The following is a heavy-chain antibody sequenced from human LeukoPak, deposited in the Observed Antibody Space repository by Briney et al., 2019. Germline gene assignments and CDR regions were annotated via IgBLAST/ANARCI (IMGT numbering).Heavy chain of an antibody. CDR1: GFTFSSYS. CDR2: ISSSSSTI. CDR3: ARVDCSSTSCYYGMDV. Sequence: GGSLRLSCAASGFTFSSYSMNWVRQAPGKGLEWVSYISSSSSTIYYADSVKGRFTISRDNSNTLYLQMNSLRAEDTAVFYCARVDCSSTSCYYGMDVWGQGTTVTVSS. D-gene: IGHD2-2*01. V-gene: IGHV3-48*01. J-gene: IGHJ6*02.